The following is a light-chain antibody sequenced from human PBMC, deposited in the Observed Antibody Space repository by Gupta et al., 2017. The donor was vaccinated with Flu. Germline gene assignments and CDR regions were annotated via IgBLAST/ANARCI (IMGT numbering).Light chain of an antibody. CDR3: QSYDSSLNVYV. Sequence: QSVFAQPPSVSRAPGQRVTLSCTGRSSNVGAGSSVQWYQQLPGTAPKLLIYGNKNRPSGVPGRFSGSKSGTSASLAIAGLQAEDEAVYYCQSYDSSLNVYVFGPGTTVTVL. V-gene: IGLV1-40*01. CDR2: GNK. CDR1: SSNVGAGSS. J-gene: IGLJ1*01.